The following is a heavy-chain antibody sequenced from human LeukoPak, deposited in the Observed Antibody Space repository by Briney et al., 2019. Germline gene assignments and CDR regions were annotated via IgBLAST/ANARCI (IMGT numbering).Heavy chain of an antibody. V-gene: IGHV4-61*01. Sequence: SETLSLTCTVSGGSVSSGSYYWSWIRQPPGKGLEWIGYIHYSGSANYNPSLKSRVTISVDTSKNQFSLKLSSVTAADTAVYYCARENYYGSGKIDYWGQGTLVTVSS. CDR1: GGSVSSGSYY. CDR2: IHYSGSA. J-gene: IGHJ4*02. D-gene: IGHD3-10*01. CDR3: ARENYYGSGKIDY.